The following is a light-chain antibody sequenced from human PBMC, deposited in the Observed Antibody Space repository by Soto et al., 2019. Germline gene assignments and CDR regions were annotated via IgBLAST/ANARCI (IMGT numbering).Light chain of an antibody. V-gene: IGKV3-20*01. CDR2: GAS. J-gene: IGKJ2*01. CDR3: QQYAKSPYT. CDR1: QTVTSSQ. Sequence: EIVLTQSPDTLSLSPGERATLSCTASQTVTSSQLAWYQQKPGQAPRLLVYGASSRATGIPDRFSGSGSETVFTLTINRLEPEDFAVYFCQQYAKSPYTFGQGTKVEVK.